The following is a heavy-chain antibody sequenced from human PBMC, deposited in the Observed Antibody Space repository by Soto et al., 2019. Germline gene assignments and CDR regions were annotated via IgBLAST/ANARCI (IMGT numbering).Heavy chain of an antibody. D-gene: IGHD3-10*01. Sequence: HLQLQESGPGLVKPSETLSLTCTVSGGSITSSNYYWAWIRQPPGKGLEWIGTIYYSGSTHYNPSLESRVTMSVETTSDQFSLKLTSVTAADTAVYYCARKITVLRGISIRWFDPWGQGMLVSVSS. V-gene: IGHV4-39*01. CDR1: GGSITSSNYY. CDR3: ARKITVLRGISIRWFDP. CDR2: IYYSGST. J-gene: IGHJ5*02.